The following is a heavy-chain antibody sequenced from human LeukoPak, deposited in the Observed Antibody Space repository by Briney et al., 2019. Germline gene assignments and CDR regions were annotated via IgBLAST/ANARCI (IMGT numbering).Heavy chain of an antibody. CDR2: IYSGGST. CDR1: GFTFSSYS. CDR3: ARDFSGH. D-gene: IGHD3-3*01. J-gene: IGHJ4*02. V-gene: IGHV3-53*01. Sequence: PGGSLRLSCAASGFTFSSYSMNWVRQAPGKGLEWVSVIYSGGSTYYADSVKGRFTISRDNSKNTLYLQMNSLKAEDTAVYYCARDFSGHWGQGTLVTVSS.